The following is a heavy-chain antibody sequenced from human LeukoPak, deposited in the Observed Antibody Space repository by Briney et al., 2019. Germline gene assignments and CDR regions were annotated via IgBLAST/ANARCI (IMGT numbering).Heavy chain of an antibody. V-gene: IGHV4-38-2*02. CDR1: GYSISSGYY. J-gene: IGHJ4*02. CDR2: IYHSGGT. Sequence: PSETLSLTCTVSGYSISSGYYWGWIRQPPGKGLEWIGSIYHSGGTYYNPSLKSRVTISVDTSKNQFSLKLSSVTAADTAVYYCARAGIAAAGTGPDYWGQGTLVTVSS. D-gene: IGHD6-13*01. CDR3: ARAGIAAAGTGPDY.